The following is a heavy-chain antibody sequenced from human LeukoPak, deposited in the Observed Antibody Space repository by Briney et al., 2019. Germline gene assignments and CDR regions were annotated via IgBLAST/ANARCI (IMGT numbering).Heavy chain of an antibody. Sequence: GGSLRLSCAASGFTFSIHAMNWVRQAPGKGLEWVSVITGNSVNTFYADSVKGRFTISRDNSKNTLYIYMNSLRAEDAAVYYCVKAASGGWYDTNFDYWGQGTLVTVSS. J-gene: IGHJ4*02. V-gene: IGHV3-23*01. CDR1: GFTFSIHA. CDR3: VKAASGGWYDTNFDY. CDR2: ITGNSVNT. D-gene: IGHD6-19*01.